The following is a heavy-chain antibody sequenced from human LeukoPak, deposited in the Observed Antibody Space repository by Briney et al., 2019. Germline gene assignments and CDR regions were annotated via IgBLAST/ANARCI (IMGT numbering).Heavy chain of an antibody. J-gene: IGHJ6*03. Sequence: ASVKVSCKASGYTFTSYGISWVRQAPGQGLEWMGWISAYNGNTNYAQKLQGRVTMTTDTSTSTAYMELRSLRSDDTAVYYCARGHEDSYGYEVDYYYYMDVWGKGTTVTISS. V-gene: IGHV1-18*01. CDR2: ISAYNGNT. D-gene: IGHD5-18*01. CDR3: ARGHEDSYGYEVDYYYYMDV. CDR1: GYTFTSYG.